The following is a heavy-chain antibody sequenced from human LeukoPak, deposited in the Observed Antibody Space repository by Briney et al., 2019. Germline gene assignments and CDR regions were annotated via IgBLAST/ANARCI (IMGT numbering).Heavy chain of an antibody. J-gene: IGHJ4*02. Sequence: GRSLRLFCKASGFTFGVYDMSWVRQAPGKGLEWVGFIRSKPYGVITENAASVKGRLTISIDDSKSIATLQMNSLKAEDTAVYFCTRGGYFASGSYYPFDYWGPGTLVTVST. CDR2: IRSKPYGVIT. V-gene: IGHV3-49*04. CDR1: GFTFGVYD. D-gene: IGHD3-10*01. CDR3: TRGGYFASGSYYPFDY.